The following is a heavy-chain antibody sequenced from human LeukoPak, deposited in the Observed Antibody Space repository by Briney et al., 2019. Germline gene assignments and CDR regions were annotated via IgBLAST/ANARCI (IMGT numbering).Heavy chain of an antibody. CDR3: ARPPYFYDRDDDFWARGTLVKHY. CDR1: GFTFSSYW. J-gene: IGHJ4*02. V-gene: IGHV3-7*01. D-gene: IGHD3-22*01. Sequence: PGGSLRLSCAASGFTFSSYWMSWVRKAPGKGREWVANIKQDGSEKYYVDSVKGRFTISRDNVKKSLYLQMNSLRAEDTAVYYCARPPYFYDRDDDFWARGTLVKHYWGQGIMVTVSS. CDR2: IKQDGSEK.